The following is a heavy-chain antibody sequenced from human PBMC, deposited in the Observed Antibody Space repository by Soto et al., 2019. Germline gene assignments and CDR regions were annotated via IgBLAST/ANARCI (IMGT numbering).Heavy chain of an antibody. V-gene: IGHV3-23*01. CDR3: AKASPGDCSSTSCYAGMRDWPEPDNYSYYGIDV. CDR1: GFTFSSYA. Sequence: GGSLRLSCAASGFTFSSYAMSWVRQAPGKGLEWVSAISGSGGSTYYADSVKGRFTISRDNSKNTLYLQMNSLRAEDTAVYYCAKASPGDCSSTSCYAGMRDWPEPDNYSYYGIDVWGQGTTVTVSS. D-gene: IGHD2-2*01. CDR2: ISGSGGST. J-gene: IGHJ6*02.